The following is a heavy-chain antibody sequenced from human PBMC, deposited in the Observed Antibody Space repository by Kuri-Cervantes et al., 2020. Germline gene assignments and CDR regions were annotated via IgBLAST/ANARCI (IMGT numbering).Heavy chain of an antibody. CDR2: IYYSGST. D-gene: IGHD3-10*01. CDR1: GGSISSYY. CDR3: AGRPVYYYGSGSYRGWFDP. V-gene: IGHV4-59*01. Sequence: SETLSLTCPVSGGSISSYYWSWIRQLPGKGLEWIGYIYYSGSTNYNHTLKSRVTISVDTSKNQFSLKLSSVTAADTAVYYCAGRPVYYYGSGSYRGWFDPWGQGTLVTVSS. J-gene: IGHJ5*02.